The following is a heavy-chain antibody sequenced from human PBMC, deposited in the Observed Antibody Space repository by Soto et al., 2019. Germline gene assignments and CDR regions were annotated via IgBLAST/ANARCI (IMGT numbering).Heavy chain of an antibody. CDR2: ISGSGGST. V-gene: IGHV3-23*01. D-gene: IGHD3-10*01. Sequence: GGSLRLSCAASGFTFNNYAMNWVRQAPGKGLEWVSAISGSGGSTYYADSVKGRFTISRDNSKNTLYLKMNTLRAEDTAVYYCAKCVDYYGSGSRGFDPWGQGTLVTVSS. J-gene: IGHJ5*02. CDR3: AKCVDYYGSGSRGFDP. CDR1: GFTFNNYA.